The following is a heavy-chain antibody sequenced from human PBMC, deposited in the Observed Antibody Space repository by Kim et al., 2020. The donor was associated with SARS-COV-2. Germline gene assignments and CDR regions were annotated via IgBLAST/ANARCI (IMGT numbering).Heavy chain of an antibody. CDR1: GLNFGDYA. Sequence: GGSLRLSCTPSGLNFGDYAMSWFRQAPGKGLEWVAFIRSKRYGETTEYAASVKGRFTISRDDSKRISYLQMNGLKTEDTAVYYCTSGSYYYDSAAYYHDYWGQGTLVTVSS. D-gene: IGHD3-22*01. CDR3: TSGSYYYDSAAYYHDY. J-gene: IGHJ4*02. V-gene: IGHV3-49*03. CDR2: IRSKRYGETT.